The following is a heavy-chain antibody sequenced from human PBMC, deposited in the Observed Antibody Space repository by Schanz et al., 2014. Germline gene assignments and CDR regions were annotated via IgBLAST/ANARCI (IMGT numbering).Heavy chain of an antibody. J-gene: IGHJ3*02. CDR2: FIPILDVG. V-gene: IGHV1-69*02. Sequence: QVQLVQSGAEVKKPGSSVKVSCKASGGTFNSYTISWVRQAPGQGLEWVGRFIPILDVGNYAQQFQGRVTFTADKSTSTAYMELSSLRYEDTALYYCARGTMPGTFDIWGQGTMVTVSS. CDR1: GGTFNSYT. D-gene: IGHD2-2*01. CDR3: ARGTMPGTFDI.